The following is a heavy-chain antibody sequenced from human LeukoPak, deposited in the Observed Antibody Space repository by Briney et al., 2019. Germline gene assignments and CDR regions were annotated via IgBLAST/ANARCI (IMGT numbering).Heavy chain of an antibody. CDR1: GDAISTYY. D-gene: IGHD4-23*01. V-gene: IGHV4-4*08. Sequence: SETLSLTCTVSGDAISTYYWNWIRQTPGKGLEWVGHISSSTTNYNPSLKSRATISVDTSKNQISLKLTSVTAADTAVYYCARDRAHSGGYYFVPWGGGTQVLVSS. J-gene: IGHJ4*02. CDR2: ISSSTT. CDR3: ARDRAHSGGYYFVP.